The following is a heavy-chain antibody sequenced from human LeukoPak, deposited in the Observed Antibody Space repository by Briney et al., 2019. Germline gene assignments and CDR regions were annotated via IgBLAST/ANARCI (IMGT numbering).Heavy chain of an antibody. Sequence: PGGSLRLSCAASGFTFSNHAMSWVRHIPGKGLAWVSSISGSGGSTYYANFVKGRSTISRDNSKNTVDLVMDDLRAEDTGVYYXXXXGXNFXXWRFANWGQGTLVTVSS. CDR2: ISGSGGST. J-gene: IGHJ5*02. CDR1: GFTFSNHA. D-gene: IGHD1-1*01. V-gene: IGHV3-23*01. CDR3: XXXGXNFXXWRFAN.